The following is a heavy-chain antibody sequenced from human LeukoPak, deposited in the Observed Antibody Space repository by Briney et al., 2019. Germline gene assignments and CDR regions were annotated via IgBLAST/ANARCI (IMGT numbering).Heavy chain of an antibody. CDR3: ATRLLNPVRGVIRFDY. D-gene: IGHD3-10*01. V-gene: IGHV3-23*01. CDR1: GFTFSSYA. J-gene: IGHJ4*02. CDR2: ISGSGGST. Sequence: GGSLRLSCAASGFTFSSYAMSWVRQAPGKGLEWVSAISGSGGSTYYADSVKGRFTISRDNSKNTLYLQMNSLRAEDTAVYYCATRLLNPVRGVIRFDYWGQGTLVTVSS.